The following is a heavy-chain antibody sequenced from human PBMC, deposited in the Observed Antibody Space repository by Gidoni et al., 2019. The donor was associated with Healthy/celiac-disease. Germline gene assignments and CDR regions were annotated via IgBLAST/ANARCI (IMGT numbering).Heavy chain of an antibody. J-gene: IGHJ3*02. D-gene: IGHD4-17*01. CDR2: ISSSSSYI. CDR3: ARDLRKYRYGDYGGDDAFDI. Sequence: EVQLVESGGGLVKPGGSVRLSCAASGVTFSSYSMNWVRQTPEKGLEWVSSISSSSSYISYADSVKCRFTISRDNAKNSLYLQMNSLRAEDTAVYYCARDLRKYRYGDYGGDDAFDIWGQGTMVTVSS. CDR1: GVTFSSYS. V-gene: IGHV3-21*01.